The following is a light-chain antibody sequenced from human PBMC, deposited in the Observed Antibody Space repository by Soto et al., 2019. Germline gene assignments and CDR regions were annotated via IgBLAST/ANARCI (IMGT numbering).Light chain of an antibody. CDR2: DVN. CDR1: SSDVGGYNY. Sequence: QSALTQPRSVAGSPGQSVALSCTGTSSDVGGYNYVSWYQQHPGKAPKLMIYDVNKRPSGVPDRFSGSKSGNTASLTISGLQAADEADYCCCSYGGSWVFGGGTKLTVL. V-gene: IGLV2-11*01. J-gene: IGLJ3*02. CDR3: CSYGGSWV.